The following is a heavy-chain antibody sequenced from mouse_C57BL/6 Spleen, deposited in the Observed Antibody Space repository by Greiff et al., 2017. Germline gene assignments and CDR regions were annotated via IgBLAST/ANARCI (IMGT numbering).Heavy chain of an antibody. Sequence: EVQGVESGGGLVKPGGSLKLSCAASGFTFSSYAMSWVRQTPEKRLEWVATISDGGSYTYYPDNVKGRFTISRDNAKNNLYLQMSHLKSEDTAMYYCARADSNYFYAMDYWGQGTSVTVSS. J-gene: IGHJ4*01. CDR3: ARADSNYFYAMDY. CDR1: GFTFSSYA. D-gene: IGHD2-5*01. CDR2: ISDGGSYT. V-gene: IGHV5-4*01.